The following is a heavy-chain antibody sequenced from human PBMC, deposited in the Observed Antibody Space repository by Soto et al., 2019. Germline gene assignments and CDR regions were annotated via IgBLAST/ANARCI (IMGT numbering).Heavy chain of an antibody. Sequence: GASVKVSCKSSGYTFIDFYIHWVRQAPGQGLEWMGWINPNTGGAVYAQKFLGRVTMTRDTSISTAYMELSGLRSDDTAIYFCATSTYDNLWRGSYWRQRTLVSVCS. CDR3: ATSTYDNLWRGSY. J-gene: IGHJ4*02. CDR2: INPNTGGA. CDR1: GYTFIDFY. V-gene: IGHV1-2*02. D-gene: IGHD3-3*01.